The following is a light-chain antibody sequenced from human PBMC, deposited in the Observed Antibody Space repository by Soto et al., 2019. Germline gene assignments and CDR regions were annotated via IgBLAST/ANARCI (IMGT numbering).Light chain of an antibody. J-gene: IGLJ1*01. CDR3: GTWDSSLSVYV. CDR1: SSNIGNNY. Sequence: QSVLTQPPSVSAAPGQTVTISCSGRSSNIGNNYVAWYQQLPATAPKLLIYDDGKRPSGIPDRFSGSKSGTSATLDITGLQTGDEADYYCGTWDSSLSVYVFGGGTKLTVL. CDR2: DDG. V-gene: IGLV1-51*01.